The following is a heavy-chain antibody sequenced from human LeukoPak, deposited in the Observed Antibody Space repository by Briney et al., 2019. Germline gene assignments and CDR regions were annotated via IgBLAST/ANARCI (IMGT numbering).Heavy chain of an antibody. CDR2: IYYSGST. J-gene: IGHJ4*02. CDR1: GGSISSYY. V-gene: IGHV4-59*01. D-gene: IGHD6-13*01. Sequence: SETLSLTCTVSGGSISSYYWSWIRQPPGKGLEWIGYIYYSGSTNYNPSLRSRITISVDTSKNQFSLKLSSVTAADTAVYYCARDWAAAGISYYFDYWGQGTLVTVSS. CDR3: ARDWAAAGISYYFDY.